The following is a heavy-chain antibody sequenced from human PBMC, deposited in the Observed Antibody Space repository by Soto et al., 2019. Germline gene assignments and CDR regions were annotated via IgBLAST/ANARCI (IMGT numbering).Heavy chain of an antibody. J-gene: IGHJ1*01. CDR2: ISGSGDTP. V-gene: IGHV3-23*01. Sequence: GGSLRLSCAASGFTFSTYAMSRVRQAPGKGLEWVSAISGSGDTPYYANSVKGRFTISRDNSKNTLYLQMNSLRAEDTAVYYCARGRVESGYPEYFQHWGQGTLVTVSS. D-gene: IGHD3-22*01. CDR1: GFTFSTYA. CDR3: ARGRVESGYPEYFQH.